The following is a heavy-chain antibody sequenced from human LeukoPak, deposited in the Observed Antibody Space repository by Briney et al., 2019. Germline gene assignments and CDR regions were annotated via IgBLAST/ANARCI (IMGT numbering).Heavy chain of an antibody. CDR3: ARGASGVYTVTTSWFDP. Sequence: ASVKVSCEASGYTFTGYYMHWVRQAPGQGLEWMGWINPNSGGTNYAQKFQGRATMTRDTSISTAYMELSRLRSDDTAAYYCARGASGVYTVTTSWFDPWGQGTLVTVSS. D-gene: IGHD4-17*01. J-gene: IGHJ5*02. CDR1: GYTFTGYY. V-gene: IGHV1-2*02. CDR2: INPNSGGT.